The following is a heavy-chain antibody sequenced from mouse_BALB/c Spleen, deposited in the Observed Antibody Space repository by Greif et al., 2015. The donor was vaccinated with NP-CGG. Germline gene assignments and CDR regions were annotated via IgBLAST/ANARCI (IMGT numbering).Heavy chain of an antibody. Sequence: VKLVESGPGLVAPSQSLSITCTVSGFSLTSYGVHWVRQPPGKGLEWLGGIWAGGSTSYNSALMSRLSISKDNSKSQVFLKMNSLQTDDTAMYYCAREDGNYVGAMDYWGQGTSVTVSS. CDR3: AREDGNYVGAMDY. CDR1: GFSLTSYG. D-gene: IGHD2-1*01. V-gene: IGHV2-9*02. CDR2: IWAGGST. J-gene: IGHJ4*01.